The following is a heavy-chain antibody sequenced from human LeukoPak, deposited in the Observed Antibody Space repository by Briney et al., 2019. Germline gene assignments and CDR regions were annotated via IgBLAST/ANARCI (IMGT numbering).Heavy chain of an antibody. CDR1: GGSTSSSSYY. CDR3: ERFRTGTGATRKYYDTPSELDY. V-gene: IGHV4-39*01. Sequence: KPSETLSLTCTVSGGSTSSSSYYWGWIRQPPGKGLEWIGSIYYSGSTYYNPSLKSRVTISVDTSKNQFSLKLSSVTAADTAVYYCERFRTGTGATRKYYDTPSELDYWGQGTLVTVSS. D-gene: IGHD3-22*01. J-gene: IGHJ4*02. CDR2: IYYSGST.